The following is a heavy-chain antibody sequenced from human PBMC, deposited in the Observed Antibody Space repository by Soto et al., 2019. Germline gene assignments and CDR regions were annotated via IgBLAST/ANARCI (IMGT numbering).Heavy chain of an antibody. Sequence: PGGSLRLSCAAAGFTFSSYAMTWVRQAPGKGLEWVSTITGSGGSTYYADSVKGWFTISRDNSKNTLYLQMNSLRAEDTAVYYCAKDRTTMYDGFDNWGQGTMVTVSS. D-gene: IGHD1-7*01. CDR3: AKDRTTMYDGFDN. CDR2: ITGSGGST. V-gene: IGHV3-23*01. CDR1: GFTFSSYA. J-gene: IGHJ3*02.